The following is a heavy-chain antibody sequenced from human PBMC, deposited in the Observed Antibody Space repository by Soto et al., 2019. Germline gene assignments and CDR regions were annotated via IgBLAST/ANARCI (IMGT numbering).Heavy chain of an antibody. CDR3: ARVDILTVYGCMDV. Sequence: SETLSLTCAVSGDSITSIYHWAWIRQPPGRGLEWVASIYHSGTTYYNPSLKSRVTISVDTSKNQFSLKLNSVTAADTAVYYCARVDILTVYGCMDVWGQWTTVT. CDR2: IYHSGTT. J-gene: IGHJ6*02. D-gene: IGHD3-9*01. CDR1: GDSITSIYH. V-gene: IGHV4-38-2*01.